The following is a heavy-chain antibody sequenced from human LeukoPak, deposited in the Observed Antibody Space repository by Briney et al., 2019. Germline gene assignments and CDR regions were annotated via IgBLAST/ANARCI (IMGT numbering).Heavy chain of an antibody. CDR1: GFTFSSYA. V-gene: IGHV3-23*01. CDR2: ISGSGGST. Sequence: GGSLRLSCAASGFTFSSYAMSWVRQAPGKGLEWVSAISGSGGSTYYADSVKGRFTISRDNSKNTLYLQMNSLRAEDTAVYYCAKGAQPAATSRDNYYYYYYMDVWGKGPTVTVSS. CDR3: AKGAQPAATSRDNYYYYYYMDV. J-gene: IGHJ6*03. D-gene: IGHD2-2*01.